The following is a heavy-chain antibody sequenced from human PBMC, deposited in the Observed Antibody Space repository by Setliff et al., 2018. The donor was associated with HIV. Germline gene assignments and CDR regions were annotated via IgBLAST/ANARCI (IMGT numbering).Heavy chain of an antibody. CDR1: GFTFSGYN. J-gene: IGHJ6*03. V-gene: IGHV3-21*01. CDR2: ISSSSSYI. Sequence: GGSLRLSCAASGFTFSGYNLNWVRQAPGKGLEWVSSISSSSSYIYYADSVKGRFTISRDNAKNSLYLQMNSLRAEDTAVYFCAKNDHLYYMDVWGKGTTVTVSS. CDR3: AKNDHLYYMDV.